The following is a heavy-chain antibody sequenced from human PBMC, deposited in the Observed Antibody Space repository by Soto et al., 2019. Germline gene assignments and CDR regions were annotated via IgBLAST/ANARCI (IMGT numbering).Heavy chain of an antibody. CDR2: ISSSSSTI. D-gene: IGHD6-13*01. CDR1: GFTFSSYS. Sequence: PGGSLRLSCAASGFTFSSYSMNWVRQAPGKGLEWVSYISSSSSTIYYADSVKGRFTISRDNAKNSLYLQMNSLRAEDTAVYYCASFIAAAGTFYYYYYMDVWGKGTTVTVS. CDR3: ASFIAAAGTFYYYYYMDV. J-gene: IGHJ6*03. V-gene: IGHV3-48*01.